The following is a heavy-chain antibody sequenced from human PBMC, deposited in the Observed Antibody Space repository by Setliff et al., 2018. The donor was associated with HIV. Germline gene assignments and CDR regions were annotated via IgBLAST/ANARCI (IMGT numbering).Heavy chain of an antibody. V-gene: IGHV4-4*07. CDR3: ARGLSFYDPGGFDY. Sequence: PSETLSLTCTVSGGSISGYYWSWIRQPAGKGLEWIGRIYTSGSTNYNPSLKSRVTMSVDTSKNQFSLKLSSVTAADTAVYYCARGLSFYDPGGFDYWGQGTLVTVSS. D-gene: IGHD3-22*01. CDR2: IYTSGST. J-gene: IGHJ4*02. CDR1: GGSISGYY.